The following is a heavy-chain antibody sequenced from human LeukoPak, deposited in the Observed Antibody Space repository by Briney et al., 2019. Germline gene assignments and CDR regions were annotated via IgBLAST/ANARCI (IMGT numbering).Heavy chain of an antibody. CDR1: GGSFSGYY. V-gene: IGHV4-34*01. J-gene: IGHJ4*02. CDR3: ASGLGDY. CDR2: INHSGST. Sequence: SETLSLTCAVYGGSFSGYYWSWIRQPPGKGLEWIGEINHSGSTNYNPSLKSRVTMSVDTSKNQFSLKLSSVTAADTAVYYCASGLGDYWGQGTLVTVSS. D-gene: IGHD3-22*01.